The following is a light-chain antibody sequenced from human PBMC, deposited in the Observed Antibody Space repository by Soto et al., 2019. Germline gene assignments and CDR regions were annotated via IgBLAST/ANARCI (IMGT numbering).Light chain of an antibody. CDR3: QQFTNWPYT. CDR2: GAS. V-gene: IGKV3-15*01. CDR1: QALGTN. Sequence: EIVMMQSPATLSVSPRARATLSCRASQALGTNLAWYQHKPGQSPRLLIYGASTRATGVPVRFSGSGSETEFTLTINSLQSDDLAVYYCQQFTNWPYTFGQGTKLEIE. J-gene: IGKJ2*01.